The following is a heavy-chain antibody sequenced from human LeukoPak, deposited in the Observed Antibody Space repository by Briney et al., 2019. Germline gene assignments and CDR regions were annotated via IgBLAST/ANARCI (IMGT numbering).Heavy chain of an antibody. Sequence: GGSLRLSCAASGFNFNNAWMTWVRQAPGKGLEWVGRIKSKTVGGTTDYATPVRGRFTVLRDDSKNTLYLQMNSLKTDDTAMYYCSSTREWELFFDDWGQGTLVTVSS. J-gene: IGHJ4*02. CDR3: SSTREWELFFDD. D-gene: IGHD1-26*01. V-gene: IGHV3-15*05. CDR2: IKSKTVGGTT. CDR1: GFNFNNAW.